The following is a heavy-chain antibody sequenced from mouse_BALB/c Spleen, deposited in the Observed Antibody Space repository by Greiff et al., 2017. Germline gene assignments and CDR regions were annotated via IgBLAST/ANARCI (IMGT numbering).Heavy chain of an antibody. CDR3: NAITFYDVYYEAMDY. CDR1: GFNIKDYY. CDR2: IDPENGDT. Sequence: EVQLQESGAELVRPGASVKLSCTASGFNIKDYYMHWVKQRPEQGLEWIGWIDPENGDTEYDPKFKGKATMTANTSSNTAYLKLSSLTSEDTAVYYCNAITFYDVYYEAMDYGGQGTSVTVSS. V-gene: IGHV14-4*02. J-gene: IGHJ4*01. D-gene: IGHD2-3*01.